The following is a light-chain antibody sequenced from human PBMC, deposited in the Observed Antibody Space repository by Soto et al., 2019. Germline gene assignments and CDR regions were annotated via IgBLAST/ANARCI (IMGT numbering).Light chain of an antibody. V-gene: IGKV3-15*01. J-gene: IGKJ1*01. CDR3: QQYFNWTLTWR. CDR2: GAS. CDR1: QSIRTN. Sequence: EIVLTQSPATLSVSAGGTVTLSCRASQSIRTNVAWYQQIPGQAPRLLVYGASTRATGVPARFSGSGSGIEFTLTISSVQSEDSAFYDCQQYFNWTLTWRFGPGTK.